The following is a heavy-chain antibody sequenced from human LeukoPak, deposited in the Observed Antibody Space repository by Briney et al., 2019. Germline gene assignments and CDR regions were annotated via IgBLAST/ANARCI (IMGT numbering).Heavy chain of an antibody. D-gene: IGHD3-10*01. Sequence: SETLSLTCSVSGGSISSYYWTWIRQPPGKGLEWIGCLHNSGSTNYNPSLKSRVTVSVDTSKNQFSLKLSSVTAADTAVYYCARDGSGSYLNWFDPWGQGTLVTVSS. V-gene: IGHV4-59*01. CDR2: LHNSGST. CDR3: ARDGSGSYLNWFDP. J-gene: IGHJ5*02. CDR1: GGSISSYY.